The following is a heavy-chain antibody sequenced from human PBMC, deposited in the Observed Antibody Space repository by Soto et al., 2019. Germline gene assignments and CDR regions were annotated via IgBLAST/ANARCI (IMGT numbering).Heavy chain of an antibody. V-gene: IGHV3-23*01. J-gene: IGHJ4*02. CDR1: GFTFSNYA. CDR3: AKGIRGYYFFDY. CDR2: ISDSGGST. Sequence: GGSLRLSCAASGFTFSNYAMSWVRQAPGKGLEWVSGISDSGGSTYYADSVKGRFTISRDSSKNTLSLQMNNLRAEDTAVYFCAKGIRGYYFFDYWGQGTLVTVS. D-gene: IGHD5-18*01.